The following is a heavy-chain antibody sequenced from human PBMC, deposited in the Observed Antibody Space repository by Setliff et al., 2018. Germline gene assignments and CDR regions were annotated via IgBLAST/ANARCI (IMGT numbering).Heavy chain of an antibody. CDR3: AKEKYSSTWYERKPFDC. J-gene: IGHJ4*02. D-gene: IGHD6-13*01. CDR2: IETDGRST. Sequence: GGSLRLSCVDSGFTFNSRRMHWVRQAPGKGLVWVSAIETDGRSTSYADSVRGRFTISRDDSKNTLYLQMNSLRAEDTAVYYCAKEKYSSTWYERKPFDCWGQGTLVTVSS. V-gene: IGHV3-74*01. CDR1: GFTFNSRR.